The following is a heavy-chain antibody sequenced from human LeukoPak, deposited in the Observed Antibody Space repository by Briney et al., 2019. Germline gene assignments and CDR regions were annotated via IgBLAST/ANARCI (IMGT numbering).Heavy chain of an antibody. CDR3: ARGSLTMVRGVYGMDV. Sequence: PSQTLSLTCTVSGGSISSGSYYWSWIRQPAGKGLEWIGRIYTSGSTNHNPSLKSRVTISVDTSKNQFSLKLSSVTAADTAVYYCARGSLTMVRGVYGMDVWGQGTTVTVSS. J-gene: IGHJ6*02. CDR2: IYTSGST. V-gene: IGHV4-61*02. D-gene: IGHD3-10*01. CDR1: GGSISSGSYY.